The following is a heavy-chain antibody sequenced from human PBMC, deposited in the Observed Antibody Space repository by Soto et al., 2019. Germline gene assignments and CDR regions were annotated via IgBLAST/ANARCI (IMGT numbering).Heavy chain of an antibody. J-gene: IGHJ3*02. CDR3: VRPLGWRDAFDT. V-gene: IGHV3-7*01. CDR1: GFTFSSYW. Sequence: EVQLVESGGGLVQPGGSLRLSCAASGFTFSSYWMSWVRQAPGKGLEWVANIKQDGSEEYYVDSVKGRFTISRDNAKNSLYLQMNSLRAEDPAVYYCVRPLGWRDAFDTGGQGTMVTVSS. CDR2: IKQDGSEE. D-gene: IGHD6-19*01.